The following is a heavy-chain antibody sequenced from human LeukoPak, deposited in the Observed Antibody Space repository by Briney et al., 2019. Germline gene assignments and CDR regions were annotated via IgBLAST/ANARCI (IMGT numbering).Heavy chain of an antibody. Sequence: GASVKVSCKASGYTFTGQYLHWVRQAPGQGLEWMGWINPNSGGTNYAQKFQGRVTMTTDTSTSTASMELRSLRSDDTAVYYCARDQGIYNHRIIDSWGQGTLVTVSS. CDR3: ARDQGIYNHRIIDS. V-gene: IGHV1-2*02. J-gene: IGHJ4*02. D-gene: IGHD5-12*01. CDR2: INPNSGGT. CDR1: GYTFTGQY.